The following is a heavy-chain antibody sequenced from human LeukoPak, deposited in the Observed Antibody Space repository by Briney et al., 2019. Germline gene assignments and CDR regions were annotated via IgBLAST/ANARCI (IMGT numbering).Heavy chain of an antibody. CDR1: GGSISSYY. Sequence: SETLSLTCTVSGGSISSYYWSWIRQPPGKGLEWIGYIYYSGSTNYNPSLKSRVTISVDTSKNQFSLKLSSVTAADTAAYYCARDSGTYYDFWSGPDGMDVWGKGTTVTVSS. CDR3: ARDSGTYYDFWSGPDGMDV. CDR2: IYYSGST. D-gene: IGHD3-3*01. V-gene: IGHV4-59*01. J-gene: IGHJ6*04.